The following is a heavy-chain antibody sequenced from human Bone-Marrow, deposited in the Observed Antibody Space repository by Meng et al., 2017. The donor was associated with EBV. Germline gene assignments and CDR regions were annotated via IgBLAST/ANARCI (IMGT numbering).Heavy chain of an antibody. D-gene: IGHD6-19*01. CDR3: ARGLVPSGWSPQGY. CDR2: INHRGST. V-gene: IGHV4-34*01. Sequence: GELDEGAAGLLKASETLAITCAVVGGSFSGYYLGLIRQPPGKGLEWIGEINHRGSTNYNPSLKSRVTISVDTFKNQFSLKLSSVTAADTATYYCARGLVPSGWSPQGYWGQGTLVTASS. CDR1: GGSFSGYY. J-gene: IGHJ4*02.